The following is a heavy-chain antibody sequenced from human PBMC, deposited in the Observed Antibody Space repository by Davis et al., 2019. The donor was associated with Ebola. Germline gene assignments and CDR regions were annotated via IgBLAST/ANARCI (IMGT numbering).Heavy chain of an antibody. CDR1: GYTFTGYY. CDR3: ARVSGDYTTFDY. V-gene: IGHV1-2*04. Sequence: AASVKVSCKASGYTFTGYYMHWVRQAPGQGLEWMGWINPNSGGTNYAQKLQGWVTMTRDTSIGTAYMELSRLSSDDTAVYYCARVSGDYTTFDYWGQGTLVTVSS. CDR2: INPNSGGT. D-gene: IGHD4-17*01. J-gene: IGHJ4*02.